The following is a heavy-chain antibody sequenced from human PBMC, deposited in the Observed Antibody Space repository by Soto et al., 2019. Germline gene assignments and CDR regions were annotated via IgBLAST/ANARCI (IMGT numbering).Heavy chain of an antibody. V-gene: IGHV4-34*01. CDR3: ARSTVGVYYMGV. CDR2: INQSGST. CDR1: GGSFTGYY. D-gene: IGHD4-17*01. J-gene: IGHJ6*03. Sequence: SETLSLTCAVYGGSFTGYYWSWIRQPPGMGLEWIGEINQSGSTNYNPSLKSRVTISVDTSKSQFSLKLSSVTAADTAVYYCARSTVGVYYMGVWGKGTTVTVSS.